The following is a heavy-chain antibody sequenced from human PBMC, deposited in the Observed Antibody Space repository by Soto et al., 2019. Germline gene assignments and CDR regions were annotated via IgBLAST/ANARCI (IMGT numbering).Heavy chain of an antibody. J-gene: IGHJ6*02. D-gene: IGHD3-16*01. CDR2: INPNIGGT. Sequence: QVQLVQSGAEVKKPGASVKVSCKASGYTFTGYYMHLVRQAPGQGLEWMGWINPNIGGTNYAQKFQGWGTMARDTSISTAYMELSRLRSDDTAVYYCAREMGAIVDLSSSGMDVWGQGTTVTVSS. CDR1: GYTFTGYY. CDR3: AREMGAIVDLSSSGMDV. V-gene: IGHV1-2*04.